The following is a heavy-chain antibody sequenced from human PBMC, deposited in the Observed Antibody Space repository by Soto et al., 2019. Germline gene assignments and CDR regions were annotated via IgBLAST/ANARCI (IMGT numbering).Heavy chain of an antibody. J-gene: IGHJ3*02. Sequence: GGSLRLSCAASGFTVSSNYMSWVRQAPGKGLEWVSVIYSGGSTYYADSVKGRFTISRDNSKNTLFLQMNSLRAEDTALYYCARVLLVGYSGYDWHAFDIWGQGTMVTVSS. D-gene: IGHD5-12*01. CDR3: ARVLLVGYSGYDWHAFDI. V-gene: IGHV3-53*01. CDR2: IYSGGST. CDR1: GFTVSSNY.